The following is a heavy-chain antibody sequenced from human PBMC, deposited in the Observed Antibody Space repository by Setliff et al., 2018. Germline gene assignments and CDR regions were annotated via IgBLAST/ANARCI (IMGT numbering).Heavy chain of an antibody. CDR1: GFTFSSYS. CDR3: ARYLPLDNYYYYGMDV. D-gene: IGHD3-3*01. V-gene: IGHV3-48*01. J-gene: IGHJ6*02. CDR2: ISSSSSTI. Sequence: GGSLRLSCAASGFTFSSYSMNWVRQAPGKGLEWVSYISSSSSTIYYADSVKGRFTISRDNAKNSLYLQMNSLRAEDTAVYYCARYLPLDNYYYYGMDVWGQGTTVTVSS.